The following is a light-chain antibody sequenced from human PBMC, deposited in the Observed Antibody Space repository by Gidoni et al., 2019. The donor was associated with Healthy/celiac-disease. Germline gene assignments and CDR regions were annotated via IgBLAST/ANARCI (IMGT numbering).Light chain of an antibody. J-gene: IGLJ2*01. CDR3: CSYAGSYTVV. V-gene: IGLV2-11*02. CDR2: DVS. Sequence: QSALTQPRSVSGSPGQSVTISCTGTSSDVCGYNYGSCYQQHPGKAPKLMIYDVSKRPSGVPERFSGSKSGNTASLTTSGLQAEDEAYYYCCSYAGSYTVVFGGGTKLTVL. CDR1: SSDVCGYNY.